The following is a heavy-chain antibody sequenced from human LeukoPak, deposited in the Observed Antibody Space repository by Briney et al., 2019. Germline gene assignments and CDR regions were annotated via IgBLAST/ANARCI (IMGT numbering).Heavy chain of an antibody. CDR2: ISSSGSTI. V-gene: IGHV3-11*01. J-gene: IGHJ6*02. CDR1: GFTFSDYY. D-gene: IGHD3-9*01. Sequence: PGGSLRLSCAASGFTFSDYYMSWIRQAPGKGLEWVSYISSSGSTIYYADSVKGRFTISRDNAKNSLYLQMNSLRAEDTAVYYCARAPPLGTVPVGLRYFDWLNNYYYYGMDVWGQGTTVTVSS. CDR3: ARAPPLGTVPVGLRYFDWLNNYYYYGMDV.